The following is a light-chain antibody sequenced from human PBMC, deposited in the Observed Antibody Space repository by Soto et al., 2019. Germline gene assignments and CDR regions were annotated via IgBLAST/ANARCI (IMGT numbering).Light chain of an antibody. CDR3: AGCDDSLNDWV. CDR2: IDN. Sequence: QSVLRQPPSASGTPGQRVIIYCSGSRSNIGSNTVNWYQHLPGTAPNLLIYIDNQRPSGVPDRFSGSKSGTSASLAISGLQSEDAADYYCAGCDDSLNDWVFGGGTKLTVL. V-gene: IGLV1-44*01. CDR1: RSNIGSNT. J-gene: IGLJ3*02.